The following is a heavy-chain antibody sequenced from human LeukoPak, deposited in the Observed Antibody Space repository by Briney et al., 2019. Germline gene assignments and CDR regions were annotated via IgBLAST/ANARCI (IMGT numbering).Heavy chain of an antibody. J-gene: IGHJ4*02. CDR3: ARDRSYGDYGAFDY. Sequence: QSGGSLRLSCAASGFTFSSYWMHWVRQAPGKGLVWVSHINSDGSSTSYADSVKGRFTISRDNAKNTLYLQMNSLRAEDTAVYYCARDRSYGDYGAFDYWGQGTLVTVSS. CDR2: INSDGSST. CDR1: GFTFSSYW. D-gene: IGHD4-17*01. V-gene: IGHV3-74*01.